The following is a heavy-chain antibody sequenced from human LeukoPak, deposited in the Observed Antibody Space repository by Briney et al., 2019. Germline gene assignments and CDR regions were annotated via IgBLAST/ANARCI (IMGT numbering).Heavy chain of an antibody. CDR3: ARCRDGYNFLDC. D-gene: IGHD5-24*01. CDR1: GGSISSYY. J-gene: IGHJ4*02. CDR2: IYYSGST. Sequence: SSETLSLTCTVSGGSISSYYWSWIRQPPGKGLEWIGYIYYSGSTNYNPSLKSRVTISVDTSKNQFSLKLSSVTAADTAVYYCARCRDGYNFLDCWGQGTLVTVSS. V-gene: IGHV4-59*08.